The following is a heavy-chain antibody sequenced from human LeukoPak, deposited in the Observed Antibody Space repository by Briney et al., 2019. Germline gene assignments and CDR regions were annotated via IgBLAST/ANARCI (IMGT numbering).Heavy chain of an antibody. CDR3: ARDFYASGSHDY. CDR2: ISSSSSYI. D-gene: IGHD3-10*01. V-gene: IGHV3-21*01. J-gene: IGHJ4*02. Sequence: PGGSLRLSCAASGFTFSSYSMNWVRQAPGKGLEWVSSISSSSSYIYYADSVKGRFTISRDNAKNSLYLQMNSLRAEDTAVYYCARDFYASGSHDYWGRGTLVTVSS. CDR1: GFTFSSYS.